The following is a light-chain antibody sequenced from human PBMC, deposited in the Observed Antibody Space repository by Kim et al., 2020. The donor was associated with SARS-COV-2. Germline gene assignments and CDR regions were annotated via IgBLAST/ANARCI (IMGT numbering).Light chain of an antibody. CDR2: GAS. V-gene: IGKV1-39*01. CDR3: QQGYSIPLNT. Sequence: DIKMTQSPSSLSASVGDRVSITCRASEHIKSFLNWYQQKPVKATKPLIYGASSLQTGVPTRFSGSGSGTDFTLTISSLQPEDFATYDCQQGYSIPLNTYGQGTKLEI. CDR1: EHIKSF. J-gene: IGKJ2*01.